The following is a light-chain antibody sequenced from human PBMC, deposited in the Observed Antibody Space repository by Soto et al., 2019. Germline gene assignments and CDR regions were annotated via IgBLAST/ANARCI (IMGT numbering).Light chain of an antibody. V-gene: IGKV3-20*01. CDR1: QSVSSSY. J-gene: IGKJ4*01. CDR2: GAS. CDR3: QQCGSSPLT. Sequence: EIVLTQSPGTLSLSPGERATLSCRASQSVSSSYLAWYQQKPGQAPRLLIYGASSRATGIPDRFSGSGSGTDFTLTISRLEPEDFAVYYCQQCGSSPLTFGGGTQVEI.